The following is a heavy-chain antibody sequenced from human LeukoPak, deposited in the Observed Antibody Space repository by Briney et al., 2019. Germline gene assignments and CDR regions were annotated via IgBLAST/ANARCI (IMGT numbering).Heavy chain of an antibody. CDR1: GGSISSYY. V-gene: IGHV4-59*01. D-gene: IGHD6-19*01. CDR2: IYYSGST. Sequence: PSETLSLTCTVSGGSISSYYWSWIRQPPGKGLEWIGYIYYSGSTNYNPSLKSRVTISVDTSKNQFSLKLSSVTAADTAVYYCAGKVQLAAGTGYYYYMDVWGKGTTVTVSS. J-gene: IGHJ6*03. CDR3: AGKVQLAAGTGYYYYMDV.